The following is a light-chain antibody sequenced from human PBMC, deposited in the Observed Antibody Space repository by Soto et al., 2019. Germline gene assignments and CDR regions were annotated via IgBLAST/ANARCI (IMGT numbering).Light chain of an antibody. J-gene: IGKJ1*01. V-gene: IGKV1-27*01. CDR2: AAS. CDR1: QGISNY. Sequence: DIQMTQSPSSLSASVGERVTITCRASQGISNYLAWYQQKPGKVPKLLIYAASTLQTGVPSRFSGSGSGTDFTLTISSLQPEDVAIYYCQKYNSAPRTFGQGTKVEIK. CDR3: QKYNSAPRT.